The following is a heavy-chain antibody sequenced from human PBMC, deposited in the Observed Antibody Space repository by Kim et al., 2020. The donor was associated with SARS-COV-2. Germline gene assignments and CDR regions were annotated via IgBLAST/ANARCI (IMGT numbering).Heavy chain of an antibody. Sequence: PSLTSRVTRSVDKSKTQFSLKLSSVTAADTAVYYCARGYSSSGRDGMDVWGQGTTVTVSS. V-gene: IGHV4-4*02. D-gene: IGHD6-13*01. CDR3: ARGYSSSGRDGMDV. J-gene: IGHJ6*02.